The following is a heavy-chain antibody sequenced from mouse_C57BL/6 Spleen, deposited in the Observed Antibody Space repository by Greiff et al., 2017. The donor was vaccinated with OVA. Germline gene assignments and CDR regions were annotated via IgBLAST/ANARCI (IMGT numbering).Heavy chain of an antibody. CDR3: ARSYKDFDY. J-gene: IGHJ2*01. V-gene: IGHV5-17*01. CDR1: GFTFSDYG. Sequence: EVQRVESGGGLVKPGRSLKLSCAASGFTFSDYGMHWVRQAPEKGLEWVAYISSGSSTIYYADTVKGRITISRDNTKNTLFLQMTSMRSEDTAMYYCARSYKDFDYWGQGTTLTVSS. CDR2: ISSGSSTI.